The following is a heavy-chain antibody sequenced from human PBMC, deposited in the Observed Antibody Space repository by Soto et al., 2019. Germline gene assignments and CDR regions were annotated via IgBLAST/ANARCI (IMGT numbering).Heavy chain of an antibody. J-gene: IGHJ6*03. V-gene: IGHV3-73*01. CDR2: IRSKPNNYAT. CDR3: SRQASDFLSGKPQYYMDV. Sequence: EVQLVESGGGLVQPGGSLKLSCAASGFTFSGSAMHWVRQASGKGLDWVGRIRSKPNNYATPYGASVKGRFTISRDDSKNTAYLQMISLNTEDTAVYYCSRQASDFLSGKPQYYMDVWGKGTTVTVSS. D-gene: IGHD3-3*01. CDR1: GFTFSGSA.